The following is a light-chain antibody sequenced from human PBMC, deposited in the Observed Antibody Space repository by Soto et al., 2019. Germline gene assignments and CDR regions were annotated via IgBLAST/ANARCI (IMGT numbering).Light chain of an antibody. CDR2: DVS. J-gene: IGLJ2*01. Sequence: QSALTQPASVSGSPGQSITISCTGTSSDVGGYNYVSLYQQHPGKAPKLMIYDVSNRPSGVSNRFSGSKSGNTASLTSSGLQSEDEADYYCSSYTSSSTLVFGGGTQLTVL. CDR3: SSYTSSSTLV. CDR1: SSDVGGYNY. V-gene: IGLV2-14*01.